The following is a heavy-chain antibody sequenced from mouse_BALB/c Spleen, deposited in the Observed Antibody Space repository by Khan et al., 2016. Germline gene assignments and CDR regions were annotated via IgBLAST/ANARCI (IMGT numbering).Heavy chain of an antibody. V-gene: IGHV3-6*02. CDR3: ARRDYSNYVHYFDY. CDR1: GYSITSGYY. D-gene: IGHD2-5*01. CDR2: ISYDGSN. Sequence: VQLQQSGPGLVKPSQSLSLTCSVTGYSITSGYYWNWIRQFPGNKLEWMGYISYDGSNNYNPSLKNRISITRDTSKNQFFLKLNSVTTEDTATYYCARRDYSNYVHYFDYWGQGTTLTVSS. J-gene: IGHJ2*01.